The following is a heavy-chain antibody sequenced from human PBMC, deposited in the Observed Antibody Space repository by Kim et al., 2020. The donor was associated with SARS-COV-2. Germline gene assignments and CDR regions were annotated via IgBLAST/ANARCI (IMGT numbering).Heavy chain of an antibody. CDR2: IDDSGIT. D-gene: IGHD3-10*01. CDR1: GFSISSGGYY. CDR3: SGALAGPVYYFDY. V-gene: IGHV4-31*03. J-gene: IGHJ4*01. Sequence: SETLSLTCIVVGFSISSGGYYWSCIRQHPGKGREWIGYIDDSGITYYNSSLKSCVTISVDTTKNQFSLKLSSVTSADTAVYYGSGALAGPVYYFDYSG.